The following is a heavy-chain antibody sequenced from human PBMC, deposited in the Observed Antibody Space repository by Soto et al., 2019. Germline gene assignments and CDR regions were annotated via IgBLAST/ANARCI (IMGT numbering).Heavy chain of an antibody. D-gene: IGHD3-22*01. CDR1: GYTFTSYG. CDR2: ISAYNGNT. CDR3: ARDRWETYYYDSSGYHFDY. J-gene: IGHJ4*02. Sequence: QVQLVQSGAEVKKPGASVKVSCKASGYTFTSYGISWVRQAPGQGLEWMGWISAYNGNTNYAQKLQGRVTMTTDTSTSTAYMELRSLRSDDTAVYYCARDRWETYYYDSSGYHFDYWGQGTLVTVSS. V-gene: IGHV1-18*04.